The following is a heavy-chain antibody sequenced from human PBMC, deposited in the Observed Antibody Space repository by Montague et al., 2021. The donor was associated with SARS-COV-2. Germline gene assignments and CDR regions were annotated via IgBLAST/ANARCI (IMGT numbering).Heavy chain of an antibody. CDR1: GFTFDDYA. V-gene: IGHV3-9*01. CDR3: AKEGMGGGYFDY. Sequence: SLRLSCAASGFTFDDYAMHWVRQAPGKGLEWVSGISWNSGSIGXXXSXEGRFTISRDNAKNSLYLQMNSLRAEDTALYYCAKEGMGGGYFDYWGQGTLVTVSS. CDR2: ISWNSGSI. D-gene: IGHD3-16*01. J-gene: IGHJ4*02.